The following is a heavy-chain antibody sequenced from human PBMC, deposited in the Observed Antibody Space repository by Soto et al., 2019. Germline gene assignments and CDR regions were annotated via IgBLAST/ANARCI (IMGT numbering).Heavy chain of an antibody. J-gene: IGHJ4*02. CDR1: GGSISSGGYY. CDR3: AREPGVSSGWYVDY. V-gene: IGHV4-31*03. CDR2: IYYSGST. Sequence: PSETLSLTCTVSGGSISSGGYYWSWIRQHPGKGLEWIGYIYYSGSTYYNPSLKSRVTISVDTSKNQFSLKLSSVTAEDTAVYYCAREPGVSSGWYVDYWGQGTLVTVSS. D-gene: IGHD6-19*01.